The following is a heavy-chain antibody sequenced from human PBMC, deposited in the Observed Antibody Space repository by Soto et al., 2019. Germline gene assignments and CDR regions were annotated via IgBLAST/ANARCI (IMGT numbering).Heavy chain of an antibody. D-gene: IGHD6-6*01. Sequence: GASVKVSCKACGYTFTGYYMHWVRQAPGQGLEWMGWINPNSGGTNYAQKFQGWVTMTRDTSISTAYMELSRLRSDDTAVYYCARGSGPYSSSFFVSLRYWYDPWGQGTLVTVSS. J-gene: IGHJ5*02. CDR1: GYTFTGYY. CDR3: ARGSGPYSSSFFVSLRYWYDP. CDR2: INPNSGGT. V-gene: IGHV1-2*04.